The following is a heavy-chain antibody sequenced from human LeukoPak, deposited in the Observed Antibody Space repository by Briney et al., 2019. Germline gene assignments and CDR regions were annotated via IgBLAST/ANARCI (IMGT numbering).Heavy chain of an antibody. CDR1: GGSISSSY. Sequence: PSETQSLPGTVSGGSISSSYWSWIRQPPGKGREWIGYIYYSGRTNYYPSLKSRFTISRDTAMIQFSLKLSTGTAADTAVYYCATTYYYGSGSYCPHAWGQGTLFTVSS. CDR2: IYYSGRT. CDR3: ATTYYYGSGSYCPHA. J-gene: IGHJ5*02. D-gene: IGHD3-10*01. V-gene: IGHV4-59*08.